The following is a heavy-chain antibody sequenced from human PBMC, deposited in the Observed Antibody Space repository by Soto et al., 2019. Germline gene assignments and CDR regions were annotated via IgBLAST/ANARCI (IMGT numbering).Heavy chain of an antibody. D-gene: IGHD3-9*01. V-gene: IGHV6-1*01. J-gene: IGHJ4*02. CDR1: GDSVSTNSGA. CDR3: SRAGSTMYRLHAHFDY. Sequence: PSQTLSLTCAISGDSVSTNSGALNWIRQSPSRGLECLGRTFYRSRWYSDYADSVKGRININSDTSKNQFSLQLSSVTPEDTAVYYCSRAGSTMYRLHAHFDYWGQGTMVTVSS. CDR2: TFYRSRWYS.